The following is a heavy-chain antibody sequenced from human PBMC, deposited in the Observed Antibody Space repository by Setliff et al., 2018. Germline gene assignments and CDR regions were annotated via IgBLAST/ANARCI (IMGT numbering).Heavy chain of an antibody. J-gene: IGHJ4*02. CDR2: YRSGST. CDR3: ARTRYGLGGRPY. D-gene: IGHD2-15*01. CDR1: GDSMSNFF. V-gene: IGHV4-59*01. Sequence: SETLSLTCSVTGDSMSNFFWSWIRQPPGKGLEWIGYYRSGSTNYNPSLKSRVTISLDTPKNQFSLRLSSVTAADTAVYYCARTRYGLGGRPYWGQGTLVTVSS.